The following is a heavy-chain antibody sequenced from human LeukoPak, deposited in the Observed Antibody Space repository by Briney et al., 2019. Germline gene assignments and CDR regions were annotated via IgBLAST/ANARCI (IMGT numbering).Heavy chain of an antibody. J-gene: IGHJ5*02. CDR2: INPNSGGT. CDR3: AREHFAYYGSGSYPKRWFDP. CDR1: GYTFTGYY. D-gene: IGHD3-10*01. V-gene: IGHV1-2*02. Sequence: ASVKVSCKASGYTFTGYYMHWVRQAPGQGLEWMGWINPNSGGTNYAQKFQGRVTMTRDTSISTAYMELSRLRSDDTAVYYCAREHFAYYGSGSYPKRWFDPWGQGTLVTVSS.